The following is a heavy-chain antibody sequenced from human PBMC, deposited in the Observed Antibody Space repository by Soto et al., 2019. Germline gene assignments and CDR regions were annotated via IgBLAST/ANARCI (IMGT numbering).Heavy chain of an antibody. CDR2: ISGSGGST. CDR3: AKDTGYSYGFDY. V-gene: IGHV3-23*01. Sequence: AGGSLRLSCAASGFTFSSHAMSWVRQAPGKGLEWVSAISGSGGSTYYADSVKGRFTISRDNSKNTLYLQMNSLRAEDTAVYYCAKDTGYSYGFDYWGQGTLVTVSS. D-gene: IGHD5-18*01. CDR1: GFTFSSHA. J-gene: IGHJ4*02.